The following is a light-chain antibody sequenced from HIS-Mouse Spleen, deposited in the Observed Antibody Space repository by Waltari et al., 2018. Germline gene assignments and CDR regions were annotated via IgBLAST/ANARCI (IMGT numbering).Light chain of an antibody. J-gene: IGLJ3*02. CDR2: EGS. V-gene: IGLV2-23*01. CDR1: SSDVGSYNL. Sequence: QSALTQPASVSGSPGQSITISCTGTSSDVGSYNLVSWYPQHPGKAPKLMIYEGSKRPAGVSKRFYGSKASDTASLTISGLQAEDEADYYCCSYAGSSTLVFGGGTKLTVL. CDR3: CSYAGSSTLV.